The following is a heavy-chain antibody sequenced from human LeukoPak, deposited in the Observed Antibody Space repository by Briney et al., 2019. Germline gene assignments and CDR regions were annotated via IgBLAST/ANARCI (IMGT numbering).Heavy chain of an antibody. CDR2: FDPEDGET. Sequence: ASVKVSCKVSGYTLTELSMHWVRQAPGKGLDWMGGFDPEDGETIYAQKFQGRVTMTEDTSADTAYMELSSLRSEDTAVYYCATLSSGWSYAMVIFDNWGQGTLVTVSS. V-gene: IGHV1-24*01. D-gene: IGHD6-19*01. CDR3: ATLSSGWSYAMVIFDN. J-gene: IGHJ4*02. CDR1: GYTLTELS.